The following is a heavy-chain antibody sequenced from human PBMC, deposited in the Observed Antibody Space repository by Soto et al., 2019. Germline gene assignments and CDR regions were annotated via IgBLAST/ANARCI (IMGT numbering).Heavy chain of an antibody. CDR3: ARLTTVYTSRWYYRMDV. D-gene: IGHD6-13*01. Sequence: QVQLVESGGGVVQPGRSLRLSCVASGFTFSSYGMHWVRQAPGKGLEWVAVISYDGSNKYYADSVKGRFTISRDNSNKXXQLKRSSFRAECAAFNYVARLTTVYTSRWYYRMDVWGQGPTGTVSS. CDR2: ISYDGSNK. V-gene: IGHV3-30*03. CDR1: GFTFSSYG. J-gene: IGHJ6*02.